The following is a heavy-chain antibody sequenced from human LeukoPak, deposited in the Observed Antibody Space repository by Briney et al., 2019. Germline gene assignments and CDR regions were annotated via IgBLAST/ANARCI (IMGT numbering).Heavy chain of an antibody. CDR1: GFTFSSYA. J-gene: IGHJ4*02. CDR3: ARGTSDYGFDY. V-gene: IGHV3-30*04. CDR2: ISYDGSNK. Sequence: PGGSLRLSCAASGFTFSSYAMHGGRQAPGRGLEGGAVISYDGSNKYYADSVKGRFTISRDNSKNTLYLQMNSLRAEDTAVYYCARGTSDYGFDYWGQGTLVTVSS. D-gene: IGHD4-17*01.